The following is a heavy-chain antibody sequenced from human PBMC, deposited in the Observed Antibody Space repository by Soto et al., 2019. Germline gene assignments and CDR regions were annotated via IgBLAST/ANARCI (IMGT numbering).Heavy chain of an antibody. CDR1: GYTFTSYD. D-gene: IGHD4-17*01. CDR3: ARGVKYGAYSRWFDP. Sequence: QVQLMQSGAEVKKPGASVKVSCKASGYTFTSYDINWVRQATGQGLEYLGWMNPNSGNTGYVQKFQGRVTMTRDTSIRTAYMELSSLRSEDTAVYFCARGVKYGAYSRWFDPWGQGTLVTVSS. J-gene: IGHJ5*02. V-gene: IGHV1-8*01. CDR2: MNPNSGNT.